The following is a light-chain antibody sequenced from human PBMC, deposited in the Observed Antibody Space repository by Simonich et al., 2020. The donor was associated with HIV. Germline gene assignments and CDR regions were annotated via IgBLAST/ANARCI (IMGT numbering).Light chain of an antibody. CDR1: QSISNY. V-gene: IGKV1-39*01. CDR3: QQSYSTPMYT. J-gene: IGKJ2*01. Sequence: DIQMTQSPYSLSASVGDRLTITSRASQSISNYLNWFQQKPGKAPKLLIFAASSLQSGVPSRFSGSGSGTDFTLTISSLQPEDFATYYCQQSYSTPMYTFGQGTKLEIK. CDR2: AAS.